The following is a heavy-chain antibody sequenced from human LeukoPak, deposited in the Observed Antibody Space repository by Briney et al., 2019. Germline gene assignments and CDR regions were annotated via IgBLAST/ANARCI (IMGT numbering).Heavy chain of an antibody. CDR2: ISSSGGST. V-gene: IGHV3-23*01. J-gene: IGHJ4*02. D-gene: IGHD5-18*01. CDR3: AKDATRWIPDY. CDR1: GFTFGTYA. Sequence: PGESLRLSCVASGFTFGTYAVSWVRQAPGKGLEWVSSISSSGGSTYYAESVKGRFTISRDNSKNTLYLQMNSLRAEDTAVYYCAKDATRWIPDYWGQGTLVTVSS.